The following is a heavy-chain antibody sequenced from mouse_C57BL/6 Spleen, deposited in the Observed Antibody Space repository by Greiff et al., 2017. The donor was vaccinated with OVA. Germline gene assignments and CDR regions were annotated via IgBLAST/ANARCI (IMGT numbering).Heavy chain of an antibody. D-gene: IGHD1-1*01. Sequence: QVQLQQPGAELVRPGSSVKLSCKASGYTFTSYWMDWVKQRPGQGLDWIGNIYPSDSETHYNQKFKDKATLTVDKSSSTAYMQLSSLTSEDSAVYYCARGNYGFDYWGQGTTLTVSS. CDR3: ARGNYGFDY. J-gene: IGHJ2*01. V-gene: IGHV1-61*01. CDR2: IYPSDSET. CDR1: GYTFTSYW.